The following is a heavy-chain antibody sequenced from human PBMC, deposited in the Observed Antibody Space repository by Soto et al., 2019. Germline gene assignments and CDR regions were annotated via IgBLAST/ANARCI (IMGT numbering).Heavy chain of an antibody. CDR2: INPNSGGT. J-gene: IGHJ4*02. CDR1: GYTFTGYY. CDR3: ARSYGSGSYSDY. Sequence: ASVKVSCKASGYTFTGYYMHWVRQAPGQGLEWIGWINPNSGGTNYAQKFQGWVTMTRDTSISTAYMELSRLRSDDTAVYYCARSYGSGSYSDYWGQGTLVTVSS. V-gene: IGHV1-2*04. D-gene: IGHD3-10*01.